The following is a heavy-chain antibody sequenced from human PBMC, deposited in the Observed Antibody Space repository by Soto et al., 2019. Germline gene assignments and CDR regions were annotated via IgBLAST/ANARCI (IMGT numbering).Heavy chain of an antibody. J-gene: IGHJ4*02. D-gene: IGHD6-13*01. CDR2: IIPILGIA. V-gene: IGHV1-69*04. CDR1: GGTFSSYT. Sequence: SVKVSCKASGGTFSSYTISWVRQAPGQGLEWMGRIIPILGIANYAQKFQGRVTITADKSTSTAYMELSSLRSEDTAVYYCARDSHSPGIAAAGTEIDYWGQGTLVTVSS. CDR3: ARDSHSPGIAAAGTEIDY.